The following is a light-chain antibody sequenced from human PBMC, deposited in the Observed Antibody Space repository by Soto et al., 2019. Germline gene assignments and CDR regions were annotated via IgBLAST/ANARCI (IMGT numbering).Light chain of an antibody. J-gene: IGLJ1*01. Sequence: LTQPASVSGSPGQSITISCTGTSSDVGGYNFVSWYQHHPGTPPKLIIYEVIRRPSGVSNRFSGSKSAITASLTISGLQVEDEADYFCSSYSSTTTREVFGTGTKVTVL. V-gene: IGLV2-14*01. CDR3: SSYSSTTTREV. CDR2: EVI. CDR1: SSDVGGYNF.